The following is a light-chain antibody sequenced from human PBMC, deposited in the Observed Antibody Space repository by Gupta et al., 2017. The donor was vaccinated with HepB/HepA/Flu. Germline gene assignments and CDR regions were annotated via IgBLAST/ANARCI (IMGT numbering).Light chain of an antibody. CDR1: QSLLQSNGYSY. CDR2: LGF. J-gene: IGKJ2*01. V-gene: IGKV2-28*01. CDR3: RQGLQTPPT. Sequence: DIVMTQSPLSLPVTPGEPASISCRSSQSLLQSNGYSYLDWYLQKPGQSPQLLIYLGFNRASGVPDMFSGSGSGTDFTLKISRVEAEDVGVYYCRQGLQTPPTFGEGTRMEIK.